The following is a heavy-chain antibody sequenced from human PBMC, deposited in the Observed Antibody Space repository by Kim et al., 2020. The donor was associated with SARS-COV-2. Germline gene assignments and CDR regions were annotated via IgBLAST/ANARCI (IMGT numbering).Heavy chain of an antibody. Sequence: GGSLRLSCAASGFTFSSYSMNWVRQAPGKGLEWVSSISSSSSYIYYADSVKGRFTISRDNAKNSLYLQMNSLRAEDTAVYYCARGLRGHDDSSGYPYYFDYGGQGTRVTVSS. D-gene: IGHD3-22*01. J-gene: IGHJ4*02. CDR2: ISSSSSYI. V-gene: IGHV3-21*04. CDR1: GFTFSSYS. CDR3: ARGLRGHDDSSGYPYYFDY.